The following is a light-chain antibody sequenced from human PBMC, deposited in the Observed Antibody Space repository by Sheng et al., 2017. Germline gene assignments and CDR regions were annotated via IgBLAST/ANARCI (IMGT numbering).Light chain of an antibody. V-gene: IGLV2-8*01. CDR3: RSYAGSNSVL. CDR2: EVT. J-gene: IGLJ2*01. CDR1: SSDVGGYKY. Sequence: QSALTQPPSASGSPGQSVTISCTGTSSDVGGYKYVSWYQQHPGKAPKLMIYEVTKRPSGVPDRFSGSKSGNTASLTVSGLQAEDEADYYCRSYAGSNSVLFGGGTKLTVL.